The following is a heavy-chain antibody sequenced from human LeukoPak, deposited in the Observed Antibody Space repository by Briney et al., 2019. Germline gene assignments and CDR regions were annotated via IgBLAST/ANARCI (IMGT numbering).Heavy chain of an antibody. J-gene: IGHJ6*02. V-gene: IGHV1-69*01. Sequence: GASVKVSCKASGGTFSSYAISWVRQAPGQGLEWMGGIIPIFGTANYAQKFQGRVTITADESTSTAYMELSSLRSEDTAVYYCARERKSASQYMPYYYYGMDVWGQGTTVTVSS. CDR2: IIPIFGTA. CDR1: GGTFSSYA. D-gene: IGHD1-1*01. CDR3: ARERKSASQYMPYYYYGMDV.